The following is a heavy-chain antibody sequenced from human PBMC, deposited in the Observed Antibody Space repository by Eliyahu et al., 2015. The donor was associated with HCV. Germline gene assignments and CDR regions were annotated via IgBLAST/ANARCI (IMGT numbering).Heavy chain of an antibody. D-gene: IGHD2-21*02. CDR2: ISWNSGSI. CDR3: AKVNVAVTATGAFDI. J-gene: IGHJ3*02. CDR1: GFXFDDYA. V-gene: IGHV3-9*01. Sequence: EVQLVESGGGLVQPGRSLRLSCAASGFXFDDYAMHWVRQAPGKGLEWVSGISWNSGSIGYADSVKGRFTISRDNAKNSLYLQMNSLRAEDTALYYCAKVNVAVTATGAFDIWGQGTMVTVSS.